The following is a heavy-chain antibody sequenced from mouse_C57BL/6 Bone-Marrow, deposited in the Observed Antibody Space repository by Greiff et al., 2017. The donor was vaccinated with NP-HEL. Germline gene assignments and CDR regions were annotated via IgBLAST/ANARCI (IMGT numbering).Heavy chain of an antibody. Sequence: EVQLVESGGGLVQPGGSLKLSCAASGFNFSDYGMAWVRQAPRKGPEWVAFISNLAYSIYYADTVTGRFTISRENAKNTLYLEMSSLRSEDTAMYYCARHWGYSNYEYFDVWGTGTTVTVSS. CDR3: ARHWGYSNYEYFDV. CDR2: ISNLAYSI. CDR1: GFNFSDYG. J-gene: IGHJ1*03. D-gene: IGHD2-5*01. V-gene: IGHV5-15*01.